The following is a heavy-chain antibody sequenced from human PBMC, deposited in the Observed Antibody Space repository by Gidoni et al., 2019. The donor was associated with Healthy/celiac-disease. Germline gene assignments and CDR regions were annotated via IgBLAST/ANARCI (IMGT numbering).Heavy chain of an antibody. V-gene: IGHV4-34*01. Sequence: QVQLHQWGAVLLKPSETLSLTCAVYGGSFSGYYWSWIRQPPGKGLEWSGEINHSGSTNYNPSLKSRVTISVDTSKNQFCLKLSSVTAADTAVYYCASCPRGHSGSLIDYWGQGTLVTVSS. D-gene: IGHD1-26*01. CDR3: ASCPRGHSGSLIDY. CDR1: GGSFSGYY. CDR2: INHSGST. J-gene: IGHJ4*02.